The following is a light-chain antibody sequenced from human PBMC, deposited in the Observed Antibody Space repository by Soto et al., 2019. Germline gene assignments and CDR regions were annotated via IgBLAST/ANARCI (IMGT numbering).Light chain of an antibody. Sequence: QSALTQPASVSGSPGQSITISCTGTSSDVGGYNSVSWYQQHPGKAPKLIIYEISNRPSGVSSRFSGSKSGNTASLTISGLQAEYEADYYCSSYTSSVTYVFGTGTKVTVL. V-gene: IGLV2-14*03. J-gene: IGLJ1*01. CDR2: EIS. CDR3: SSYTSSVTYV. CDR1: SSDVGGYNS.